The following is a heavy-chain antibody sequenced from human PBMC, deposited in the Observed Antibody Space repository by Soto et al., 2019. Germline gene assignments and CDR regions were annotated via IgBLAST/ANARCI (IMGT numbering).Heavy chain of an antibody. CDR2: ISYSGST. Sequence: QVQLQESSLGLVKPSQTLSLTCTVSGGSIGSGDYYWSWIRQHPGKGLQWIGYISYSGSTNYNPSLKSRVTIAVDTSKNQFSLNLSSVTAADTAVYYCAWYYYDSSGYGDYWGQGTLVTVSS. V-gene: IGHV4-31*03. D-gene: IGHD3-22*01. CDR3: AWYYYDSSGYGDY. J-gene: IGHJ4*02. CDR1: GGSIGSGDYY.